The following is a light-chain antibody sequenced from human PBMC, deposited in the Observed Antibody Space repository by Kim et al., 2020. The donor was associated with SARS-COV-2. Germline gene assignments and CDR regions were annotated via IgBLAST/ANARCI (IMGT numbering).Light chain of an antibody. J-gene: IGLJ3*02. CDR1: KLGNKN. Sequence: VAPGQTASRTCSGDKLGNKNACWYQQKPGQSPVLVSYQDSKRPSGIPERFSGSNAGNTATLTISGTQAMDEADYYCQAWDSNTNWVFGGGTQLTVL. V-gene: IGLV3-1*01. CDR2: QDS. CDR3: QAWDSNTNWV.